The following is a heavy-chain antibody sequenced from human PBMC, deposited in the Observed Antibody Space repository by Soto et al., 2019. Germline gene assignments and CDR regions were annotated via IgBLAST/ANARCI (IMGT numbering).Heavy chain of an antibody. D-gene: IGHD3-10*01. CDR1: GYTFSIYG. CDR2: TRPNNGNT. CDR3: VRDLDGSGSYYTDY. J-gene: IGHJ4*02. Sequence: QIQLVQSGAEVKKPGASVKVSCKASGYTFSIYGINWVRQAPGQGLEWMGWTRPNNGNTKYAQNLQGRVTMTTDTSTSTAYVELRSLRPDDTAVYYCVRDLDGSGSYYTDYWGQGTLVTVSS. V-gene: IGHV1-18*01.